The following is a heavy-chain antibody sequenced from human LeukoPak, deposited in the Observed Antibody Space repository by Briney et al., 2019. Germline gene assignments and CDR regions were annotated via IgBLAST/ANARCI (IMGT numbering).Heavy chain of an antibody. J-gene: IGHJ3*02. CDR2: INPDGSYT. CDR3: SRDHTGKEDI. D-gene: IGHD1-14*01. V-gene: IGHV3-74*01. Sequence: GGSLRLSCADSGFTFSSYWMHWVRQPQGRGRGWVSRINPDGSYTSHADSVKGRLTISRDNAKNTLYLQMNSLRAEDTAVYYCSRDHTGKEDIWGQGTMVTVSS. CDR1: GFTFSSYW.